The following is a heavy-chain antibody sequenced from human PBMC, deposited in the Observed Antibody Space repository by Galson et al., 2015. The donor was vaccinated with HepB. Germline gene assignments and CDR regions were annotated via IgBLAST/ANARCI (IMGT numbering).Heavy chain of an antibody. CDR3: AVDGDQRRDFDY. Sequence: SVKVSCKVSGYTLTELSMHWVRQAPGKGLEWMGGFDPEDGETIYAQKFQGRVTMTEDTSTDTAYMELSSLRSEDTAVYYCAVDGDQRRDFDYWGQGTLVTVSS. V-gene: IGHV1-24*01. CDR1: GYTLTELS. D-gene: IGHD4-17*01. J-gene: IGHJ4*02. CDR2: FDPEDGET.